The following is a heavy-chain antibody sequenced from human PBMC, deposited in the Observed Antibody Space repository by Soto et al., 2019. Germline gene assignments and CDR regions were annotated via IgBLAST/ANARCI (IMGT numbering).Heavy chain of an antibody. CDR2: INSDGSST. D-gene: IGHD5-18*01. V-gene: IGHV3-74*01. J-gene: IGHJ6*03. CDR3: ATAVDTAMGWYYYYYMDV. Sequence: EVQLVESGGGLVQPGGSLRLSCGASGFTFSSYGMHWVRQAPGKGLVWVSRINSDGSSTSYADSVKGRLTISRNNAKNTLDLQRNSLSAEDTAVYYWATAVDTAMGWYYYYYMDVRGKGTTVTVSS. CDR1: GFTFSSYG.